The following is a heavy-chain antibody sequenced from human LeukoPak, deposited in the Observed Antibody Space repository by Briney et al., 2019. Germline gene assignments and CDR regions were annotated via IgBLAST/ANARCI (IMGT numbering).Heavy chain of an antibody. Sequence: SLXLSXAASGFTFXSYAMNWVRQAPGKXLEXXXSIXSSSIYIYYTNSVKGRFTISRDNANNSVYLQMNSLRAEDTAIYYCAREDSKDTVVVPAAGYLDVWGKGTAVTVSS. CDR2: IXSSSIYI. D-gene: IGHD2-2*01. V-gene: IGHV3-21*01. J-gene: IGHJ6*04. CDR3: AREDSKDTVVVPAAGYLDV. CDR1: GFTFXSYA.